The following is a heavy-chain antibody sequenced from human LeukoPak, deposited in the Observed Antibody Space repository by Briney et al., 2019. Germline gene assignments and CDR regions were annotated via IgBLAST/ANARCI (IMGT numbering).Heavy chain of an antibody. CDR2: IRSKANSYAT. CDR1: GFTFSGSA. Sequence: GGSLRLSCAASGFTFSGSAMHWVRQASGKGLEWVGRIRSKANSYATAYAASVKGRFTISRDDSKNTAYLQMNSLKTEDTAVYYCARDRRMIVVVRGEGFDPWGQGTLVTVSS. CDR3: ARDRRMIVVVRGEGFDP. J-gene: IGHJ5*02. V-gene: IGHV3-73*01. D-gene: IGHD3-22*01.